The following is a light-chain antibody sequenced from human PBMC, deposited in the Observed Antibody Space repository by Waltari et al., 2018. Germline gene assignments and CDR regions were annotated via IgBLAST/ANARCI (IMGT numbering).Light chain of an antibody. Sequence: DIQMTQSPSSVSASVGARVTIPCRASQDISSWLAWYQQKPGKAPELLIYAASSLQSGVPSRFSGSGSGTDFTLTISSLQPEDFSTYYCQQANIFPFSFGGGTKVEIK. CDR2: AAS. V-gene: IGKV1D-12*01. CDR1: QDISSW. J-gene: IGKJ4*01. CDR3: QQANIFPFS.